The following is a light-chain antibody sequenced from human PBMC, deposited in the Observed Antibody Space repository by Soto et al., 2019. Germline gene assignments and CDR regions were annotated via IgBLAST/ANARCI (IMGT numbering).Light chain of an antibody. CDR1: SSDVGGYNY. J-gene: IGLJ2*01. V-gene: IGLV2-14*01. CDR3: SSCESSSVV. CDR2: DVT. Sequence: QSALTQPASVSGSPGQSITISCTGTSSDVGGYNYVSWYQQHPGRAPKLMIYDVTNRPSGVSNRFSGSKSGNTASLSISGLQAEDEADYYCSSCESSSVVFGGGTKVTVL.